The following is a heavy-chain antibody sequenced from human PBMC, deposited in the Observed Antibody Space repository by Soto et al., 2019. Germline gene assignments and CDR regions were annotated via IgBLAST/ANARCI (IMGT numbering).Heavy chain of an antibody. J-gene: IGHJ6*02. CDR2: IIPITGTA. CDR1: GGTFSNHA. D-gene: IGHD1-26*01. Sequence: GASVKVSCKASGGTFSNHAISWVRQAPGQGLEWMGGIIPITGTANYAQKFQGRVTISAYESTSTAYMELSSLRSEDTAFYYCARARDWELTNRYFYGMDVWGQGTTVTVS. V-gene: IGHV1-69*13. CDR3: ARARDWELTNRYFYGMDV.